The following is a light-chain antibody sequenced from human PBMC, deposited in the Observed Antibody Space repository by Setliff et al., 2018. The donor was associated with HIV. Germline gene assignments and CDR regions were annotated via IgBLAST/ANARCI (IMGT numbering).Light chain of an antibody. CDR3: SSYRGTLEEV. J-gene: IGLJ1*01. CDR1: TSDIAGYNY. V-gene: IGLV2-14*01. Sequence: QSVLTQPASVSGSPGQSITTACTGTTSDIAGYNYVSWYQLLPGKAPKVLIYEVSNRPSGISNRFSGSKSGNTASLTISGLQAEDEADYYCSSYRGTLEEVFGTGTKVTVL. CDR2: EVS.